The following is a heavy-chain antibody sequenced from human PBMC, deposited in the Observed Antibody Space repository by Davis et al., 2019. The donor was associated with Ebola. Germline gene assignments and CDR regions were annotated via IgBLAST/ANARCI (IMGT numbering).Heavy chain of an antibody. J-gene: IGHJ3*02. Sequence: PGGSLRLSCAASGFSFDNAWMNWVRQAPGKGLEWVGRIKIKSDGGATDYAAPVKGRFTISRDDSKNMLYLQMNSLKTEDTAVYYCTTDPQVTVTSTNSAFDIWGQGTVVIVSS. D-gene: IGHD4-17*01. CDR2: IKIKSDGGAT. CDR3: TTDPQVTVTSTNSAFDI. V-gene: IGHV3-15*07. CDR1: GFSFDNAW.